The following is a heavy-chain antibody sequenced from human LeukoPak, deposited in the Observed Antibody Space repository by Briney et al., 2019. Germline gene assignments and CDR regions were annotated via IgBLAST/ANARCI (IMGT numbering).Heavy chain of an antibody. CDR1: GYTFTSYD. D-gene: IGHD3-3*01. V-gene: IGHV1-8*03. J-gene: IGHJ6*03. CDR3: ARAINFWSTVYYYYYMDV. Sequence: ASVKVSCKASGYTFTSYDINWVRQATGQGLEWMGWMNPHSGNTGYAQKFQGRVTITRNTSISTAYMELSSLRSEDTAVYYCARAINFWSTVYYYYYMDVWGKGTTVTVSS. CDR2: MNPHSGNT.